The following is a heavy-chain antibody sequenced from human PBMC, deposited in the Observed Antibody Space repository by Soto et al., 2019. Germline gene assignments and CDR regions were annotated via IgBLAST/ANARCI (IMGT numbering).Heavy chain of an antibody. CDR3: ARVPQRIPAAGTSHPYYFDY. CDR2: ISSSSNYI. Sequence: PGGSLRLSCAASGFTFSSYSMYWVRQAPGKGLEWVSSISSSSNYIYYADSVKGRFTISRDNAKNSVYLQMNSLRAEETAVYYCARVPQRIPAAGTSHPYYFDYSCQTLLVTVS. CDR1: GFTFSSYS. D-gene: IGHD6-13*01. J-gene: IGHJ4*02. V-gene: IGHV3-21*01.